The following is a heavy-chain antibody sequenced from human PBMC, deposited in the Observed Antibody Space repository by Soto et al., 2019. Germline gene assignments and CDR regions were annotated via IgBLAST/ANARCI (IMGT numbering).Heavy chain of an antibody. CDR1: GGSISSSSYY. CDR3: ARHAVYSSSCYYYYGMDV. V-gene: IGHV4-39*01. D-gene: IGHD6-13*01. J-gene: IGHJ6*02. Sequence: SETLCLTCTVSGGSISSSSYYWGWIRQPPGKGLEWIGSIYYSGSTYYNPSLKSRVTISVDTSKNQFSLKLSSVTAADTAVYYCARHAVYSSSCYYYYGMDVWGQWTKVS. CDR2: IYYSGST.